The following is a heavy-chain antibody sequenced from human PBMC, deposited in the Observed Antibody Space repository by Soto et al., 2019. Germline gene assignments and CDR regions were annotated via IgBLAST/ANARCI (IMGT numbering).Heavy chain of an antibody. CDR3: AREGGYCSGGSCPFDY. J-gene: IGHJ4*02. Sequence: QVQLVESGGGVVQPGRSLRLSCAASGFTFSSYAMHWVRQAPGKGLEWVAVISYDGSNKYYADSVKGRFTISRDNSKNTLYLKMNSLRAEDTAVYYCAREGGYCSGGSCPFDYWGQGTLVTVSS. CDR2: ISYDGSNK. CDR1: GFTFSSYA. V-gene: IGHV3-30-3*01. D-gene: IGHD2-15*01.